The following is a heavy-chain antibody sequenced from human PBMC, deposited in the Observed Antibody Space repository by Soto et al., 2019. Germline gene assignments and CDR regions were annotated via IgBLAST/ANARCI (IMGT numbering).Heavy chain of an antibody. J-gene: IGHJ3*02. Sequence: PSETLSLTCTVSGGSISSYYWSWIRQPPGKGLEWIGYIYYSGSTNYNPSLKGRVTISVDTSKNQFSLKLSSVTAADTAVYYCASGNYYDFWSGYVGDAFDIWGQRTMVTVSS. CDR1: GGSISSYY. CDR2: IYYSGST. V-gene: IGHV4-59*01. CDR3: ASGNYYDFWSGYVGDAFDI. D-gene: IGHD3-3*01.